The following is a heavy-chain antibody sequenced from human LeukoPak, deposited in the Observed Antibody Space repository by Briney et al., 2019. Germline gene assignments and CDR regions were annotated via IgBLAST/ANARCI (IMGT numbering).Heavy chain of an antibody. Sequence: SETLSLTCTVSGGSISSYYWSWIRQPPGKGLEWIGYIYYSGSTNYNPSLKSRVTISVDMSKNQFSLKLNSAAAAPTAVYYSARWEQDSSGYYYDFDYWGQGTLVIVSS. CDR1: GGSISSYY. J-gene: IGHJ4*02. CDR2: IYYSGST. D-gene: IGHD3-22*01. CDR3: ARWEQDSSGYYYDFDY. V-gene: IGHV4-59*01.